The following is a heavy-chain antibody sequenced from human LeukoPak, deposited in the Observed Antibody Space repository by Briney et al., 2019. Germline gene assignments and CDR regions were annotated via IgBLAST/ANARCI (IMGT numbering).Heavy chain of an antibody. V-gene: IGHV3-7*01. J-gene: IGHJ6*03. CDR2: IKQDGSEK. Sequence: GGSLRVSCAASGFTFSSYWMSWVRQAPGKGLEWVANIKQDGSEKYYVDFVKGRFSISRDNAKKSLYLQMNSLRAEDTAVYYCARDARDYDTLTGYMDVWGKGTTVTVSS. CDR3: ARDARDYDTLTGYMDV. CDR1: GFTFSSYW. D-gene: IGHD3-9*01.